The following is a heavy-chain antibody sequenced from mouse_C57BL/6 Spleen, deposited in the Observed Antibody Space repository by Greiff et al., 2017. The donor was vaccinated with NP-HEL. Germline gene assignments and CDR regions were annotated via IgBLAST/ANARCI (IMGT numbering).Heavy chain of an antibody. CDR1: GYTFTSYW. CDR2: IDPSDSYT. J-gene: IGHJ2*01. V-gene: IGHV1-69*01. Sequence: VQLQQPGAELVMPGASVKLSCKASGYTFTSYWMHWVKQRPGQGLEWIGEIDPSDSYTNYNQKFKGKSTLTVDKSSSTAYMQLSSLTSEDSAVYYCARTGGAGPYFDYWGQGTTLTVSS. D-gene: IGHD3-3*01. CDR3: ARTGGAGPYFDY.